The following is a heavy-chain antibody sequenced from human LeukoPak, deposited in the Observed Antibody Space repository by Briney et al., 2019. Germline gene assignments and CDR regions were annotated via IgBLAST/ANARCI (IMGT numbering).Heavy chain of an antibody. CDR1: GFTFSTFA. V-gene: IGHV3-23*01. Sequence: PGGSLRLSCAASGFTFSTFAMIWVRQPPGKGLEWVSSIFPSGGEIHYADSVRGRFTIPRDNSKSTLSLQMNSLRADDTAIYYCATYRQVLLPFESWGQGTLVTVSS. J-gene: IGHJ4*02. CDR2: IFPSGGEI. CDR3: ATYRQVLLPFES. D-gene: IGHD2-8*02.